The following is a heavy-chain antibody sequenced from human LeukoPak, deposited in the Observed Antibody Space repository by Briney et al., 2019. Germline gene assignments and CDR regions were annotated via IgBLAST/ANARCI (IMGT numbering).Heavy chain of an antibody. CDR1: GGSISTYY. CDR3: PRGDGYASPIGY. CDR2: IYHSGST. V-gene: IGHV4-59*01. J-gene: IGHJ4*02. D-gene: IGHD5-24*01. Sequence: PSETLSLTCTLSGGSISTYYWSWIRQPPGKGLEWIGYIYHSGSTNYNPSLKSRVTISVDTSKNQFSLKLSSVTAADTAVYYCPRGDGYASPIGYWGQGALVTVSS.